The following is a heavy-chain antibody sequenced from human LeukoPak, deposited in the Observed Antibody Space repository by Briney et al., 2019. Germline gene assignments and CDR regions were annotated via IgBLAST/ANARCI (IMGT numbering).Heavy chain of an antibody. V-gene: IGHV5-51*01. CDR3: ARQRFEESNWFDP. D-gene: IGHD3-10*01. CDR1: GYNFTSYW. CDR2: IYPGDSDT. J-gene: IGHJ5*02. Sequence: GASLKISCKGSGYNFTSYWIGWVRQMPGKGLEWMGIIYPGDSDTRYSPSFQGQVTISADKSISTAYLQWSSLKASDTAMYYCARQRFEESNWFDPWGQGTLVTVSS.